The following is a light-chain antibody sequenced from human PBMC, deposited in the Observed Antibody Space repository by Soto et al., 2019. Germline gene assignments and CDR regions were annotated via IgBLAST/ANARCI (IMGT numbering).Light chain of an antibody. V-gene: IGLV3-1*01. J-gene: IGLJ2*01. Sequence: SYELTQPPSVSVSPGQTASITCSGDNLGDKYACWYQQKPGQSPLLVIYQDTKRPSGIPERFSGSKSGNTATLTISGTQAMDEADYYCQAWDSSTAGVFGGGTKVTV. CDR1: NLGDKY. CDR2: QDT. CDR3: QAWDSSTAGV.